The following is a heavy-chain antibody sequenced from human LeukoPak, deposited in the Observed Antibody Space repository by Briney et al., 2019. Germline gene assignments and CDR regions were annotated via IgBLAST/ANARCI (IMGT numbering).Heavy chain of an antibody. CDR1: GYTFTGYY. CDR2: INPNSGGT. J-gene: IGHJ4*02. D-gene: IGHD3-22*01. Sequence: ASVKVSCKASGYTFTGYYMHWVRQAPGQGLEWMGRINPNSGGTNYAQKFQGRVTMTGDTSISTAYMELSRLRSDDTAVYYCASFYDSSGYYFSWGQGTLVTVSS. CDR3: ASFYDSSGYYFS. V-gene: IGHV1-2*06.